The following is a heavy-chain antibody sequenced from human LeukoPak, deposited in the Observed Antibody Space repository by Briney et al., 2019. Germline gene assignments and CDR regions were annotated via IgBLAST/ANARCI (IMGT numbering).Heavy chain of an antibody. D-gene: IGHD3-3*01. V-gene: IGHV3-74*01. CDR2: TNSDGSGT. CDR1: GFTFSTYW. Sequence: PGGSLRLSCAASGFTFSTYWMHWVRQAPGKGLLWVSHTNSDGSGTSYADSVKGRFTISRDNAKNTLYLQMNSLRAEDTAVYYCASLGHAGYYDFWSGYYMPYYMDVWGKGTTVTVSS. J-gene: IGHJ6*03. CDR3: ASLGHAGYYDFWSGYYMPYYMDV.